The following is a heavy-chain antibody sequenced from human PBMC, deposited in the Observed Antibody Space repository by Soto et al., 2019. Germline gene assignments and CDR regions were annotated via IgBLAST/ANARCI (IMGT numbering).Heavy chain of an antibody. CDR3: AKDLLYDPIGPGY. CDR1: GFTFSSYG. V-gene: IGHV3-30*18. Sequence: SLGLSCAASGFTFSSYGVHWVRQAPGKGLEWVAVISYDGSNTYYADSVKGRFTISRDNSKNTLYLQMNSLRAEDTAVYYCAKDLLYDPIGPGYWCPGTLVTVS. J-gene: IGHJ4*02. D-gene: IGHD3-22*01. CDR2: ISYDGSNT.